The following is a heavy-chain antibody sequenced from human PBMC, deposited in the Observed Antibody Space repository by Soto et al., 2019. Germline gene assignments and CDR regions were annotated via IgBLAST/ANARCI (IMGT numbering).Heavy chain of an antibody. CDR1: GFSVSRNY. J-gene: IGHJ4*02. Sequence: QLVETGGGLIQPGTSLTLSCAASGFSVSRNYMTWVRQAPGKGLEWVSFVYSGGATFYADSVKGRFILSRDDSQNTRYLQMNNLRAEDTAVSYCARVPGRLWGRGTLVTVAS. CDR2: VYSGGAT. CDR3: ARVPGRL. V-gene: IGHV3-53*02. D-gene: IGHD3-10*01.